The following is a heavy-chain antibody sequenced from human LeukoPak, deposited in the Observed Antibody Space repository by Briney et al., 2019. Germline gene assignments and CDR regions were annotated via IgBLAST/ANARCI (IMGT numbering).Heavy chain of an antibody. V-gene: IGHV4-34*01. CDR1: GGSFSGYY. D-gene: IGHD2-21*01. CDR2: INHSGST. Sequence: PSETLSLTCAVYGGSFSGYYWSWIRQPPGKGLEWIGEINHSGSTNYNPSLKSRVTISVDTSKNQFSLKLSSVTAADTAVYYCARRSPWGGDYHFDYWGQGTLVTVSS. CDR3: ARRSPWGGDYHFDY. J-gene: IGHJ4*02.